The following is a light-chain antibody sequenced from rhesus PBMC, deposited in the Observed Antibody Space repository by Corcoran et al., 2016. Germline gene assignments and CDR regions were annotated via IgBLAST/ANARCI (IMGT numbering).Light chain of an antibody. Sequence: DIQMTQSPSSLSASVGDRVTITCRASQGISSWVAWYQQKPGKAPKLRIYKASRLQSGVPSRVSCSGSGTDFTITISSLQPEDFATYYCQQYNSAPYSFGQGTKVEIK. V-gene: IGKV1-21*01. CDR2: KAS. CDR1: QGISSW. CDR3: QQYNSAPYS. J-gene: IGKJ2*01.